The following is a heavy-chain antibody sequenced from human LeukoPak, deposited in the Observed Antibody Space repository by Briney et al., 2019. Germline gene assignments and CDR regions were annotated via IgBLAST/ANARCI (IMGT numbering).Heavy chain of an antibody. Sequence: ASVKVSCKASGGTFSSYAINWVRQATGQGLEWMGWMNPNSGNTGYAQKFQGRVTMTRNTSISTAYMELSSLRSEDTAVYYCARGHRAGVGYWGQGTLVTGSS. CDR1: GGTFSSYA. D-gene: IGHD1-26*01. CDR3: ARGHRAGVGY. CDR2: MNPNSGNT. J-gene: IGHJ4*02. V-gene: IGHV1-8*02.